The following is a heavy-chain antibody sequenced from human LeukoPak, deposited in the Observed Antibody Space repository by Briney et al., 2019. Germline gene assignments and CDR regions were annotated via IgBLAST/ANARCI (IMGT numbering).Heavy chain of an antibody. CDR2: ITGSGGNT. CDR1: GFTFSTYA. CDR3: ARCRPDSSGSADY. Sequence: GGSLRLSCAASGFTFSTYAMTWVRQAPGKGLEWVSSITGSGGNTYYADSVKGRFTISRDNSENTVFLQMDSLRAEDTAVYYCARCRPDSSGSADYWGQGTLVTVSP. D-gene: IGHD6-19*01. V-gene: IGHV3-23*01. J-gene: IGHJ4*02.